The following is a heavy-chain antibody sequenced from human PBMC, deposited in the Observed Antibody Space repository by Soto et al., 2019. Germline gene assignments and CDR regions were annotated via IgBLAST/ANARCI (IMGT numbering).Heavy chain of an antibody. CDR3: ASWTTVTTKRDNAFDI. D-gene: IGHD4-17*01. Sequence: PSETLSLTCTVSGGSISSYYWSWIRQPPGKGLEWIGYIYYSGSTNYNPSLKSRVTISVDTSKNQFSLKLSSVTAADTAVYYCASWTTVTTKRDNAFDIWGQGTMVTVSS. V-gene: IGHV4-59*12. CDR1: GGSISSYY. CDR2: IYYSGST. J-gene: IGHJ3*02.